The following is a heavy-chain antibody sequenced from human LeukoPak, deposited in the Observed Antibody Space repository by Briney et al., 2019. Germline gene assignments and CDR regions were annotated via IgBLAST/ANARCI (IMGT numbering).Heavy chain of an antibody. CDR3: AISSSASHVYYYSSGMEV. CDR2: INPNSGGT. CDR1: GYTFTGYY. J-gene: IGHJ6*02. D-gene: IGHD2-2*01. V-gene: IGHV1-2*02. Sequence: GASVKVSCKASGYTFTGYYMHWVRQAPGQGLEWMGWINPNSGGTNYAQKFQGRVTMTRDTSISTAYMELSRLRSDDTAVYYCAISSSASHVYYYSSGMEVWGQGTTVTVSS.